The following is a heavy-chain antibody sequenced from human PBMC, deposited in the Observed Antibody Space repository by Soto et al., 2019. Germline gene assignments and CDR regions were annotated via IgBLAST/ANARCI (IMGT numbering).Heavy chain of an antibody. CDR2: ISYDGSNK. J-gene: IGHJ3*02. Sequence: GGSLRLSCAASGFTFSSYAMHWVRQAPGKGLEWVAVISYDGSNKYYADSVKGRFTISRDNSKNTLYLQMNSLRAEDTAVYYCARARAHDAFDIWGQGTMVTVSS. CDR3: ARARAHDAFDI. V-gene: IGHV3-30-3*01. CDR1: GFTFSSYA.